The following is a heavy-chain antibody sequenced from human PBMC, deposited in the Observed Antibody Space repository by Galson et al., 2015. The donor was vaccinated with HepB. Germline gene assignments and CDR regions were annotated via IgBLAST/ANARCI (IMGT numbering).Heavy chain of an antibody. CDR2: IYYSGTT. J-gene: IGHJ5*02. V-gene: IGHV4-39*01. CDR3: ARLLRYFDWWGLAFDP. D-gene: IGHD3-9*01. Sequence: ETLSLTCTVSGGSISSGSYYWGWIRQPPGKGLEWIGSIYYSGTTYYNPSLTSRVTISVDTSKNQFSLKLSSVTAADTAVYYCARLLRYFDWWGLAFDPWGQGTLVTFSS. CDR1: GGSISSGSYY.